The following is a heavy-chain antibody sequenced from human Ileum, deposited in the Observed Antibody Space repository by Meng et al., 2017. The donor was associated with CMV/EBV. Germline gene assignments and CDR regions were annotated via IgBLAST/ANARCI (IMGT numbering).Heavy chain of an antibody. V-gene: IGHV4-34*01. Sequence: TLSLTGAVYGGSFSGYYWSWIRQPPGKGLEWIGEINHSGSTNYNPSLKSRVTISVDTSKNQFSLKLSSVTAADTAVYYCARAWFDPWGQGTLVTVSS. CDR3: ARAWFDP. CDR2: INHSGST. CDR1: GGSFSGYY. J-gene: IGHJ5*02.